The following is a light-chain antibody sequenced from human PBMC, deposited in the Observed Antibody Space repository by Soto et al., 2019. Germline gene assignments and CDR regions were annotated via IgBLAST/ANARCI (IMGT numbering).Light chain of an antibody. CDR3: QQRSNWPLT. V-gene: IGKV3-11*01. CDR2: DAS. Sequence: EIVLTQSPATLSLSPGERATLSCRASQSVSSYLAWCQQKPGQAPRLLIYDASNRATGVPARFRGSGSGTDFTLTISSLEPEDFAVYYCQQRSNWPLTFGGGTKVEIK. CDR1: QSVSSY. J-gene: IGKJ4*01.